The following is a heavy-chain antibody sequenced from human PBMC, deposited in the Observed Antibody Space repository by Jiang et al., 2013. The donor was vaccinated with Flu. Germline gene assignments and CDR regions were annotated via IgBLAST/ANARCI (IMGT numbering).Heavy chain of an antibody. Sequence: LVQPGRSLRLSCAASGFTFDDYAMHWVRQAPGKGLEWVSGISWNSGSIGYADSVKGRFTISRDNAKNSLYLQMNSLRAEDTALYYCAKVGITMIDDWVYFDYWGQGTLVTVSS. D-gene: IGHD3-22*01. CDR3: AKVGITMIDDWVYFDY. V-gene: IGHV3-9*01. J-gene: IGHJ4*02. CDR1: GFTFDDYA. CDR2: ISWNSGSI.